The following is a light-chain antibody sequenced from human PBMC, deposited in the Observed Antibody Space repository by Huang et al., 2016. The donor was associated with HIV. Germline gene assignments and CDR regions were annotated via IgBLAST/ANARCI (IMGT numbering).Light chain of an antibody. CDR3: QQYDTWPPLT. Sequence: ILLTQFPATLSVSPGQRVTLSCRASQSVGGKLAWYQQRPGQAPRLLIYGASTRVRTIPDRFSGSGSGTEFTLTISSLQSEDFAVYYCQQYDTWPPLTFGGGTKV. CDR2: GAS. J-gene: IGKJ4*01. V-gene: IGKV3-15*01. CDR1: QSVGGK.